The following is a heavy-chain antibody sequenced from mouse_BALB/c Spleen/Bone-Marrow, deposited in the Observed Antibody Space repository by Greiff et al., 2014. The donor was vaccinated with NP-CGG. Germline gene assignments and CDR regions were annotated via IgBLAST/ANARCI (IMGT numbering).Heavy chain of an antibody. V-gene: IGHV1-18*01. D-gene: IGHD1-2*01. Sequence: DVKLVESGPELVKPGASVKISCKTSGYTFTEYTMHWVKQSHGKSLEWIGGINPNNGGTSYNQKFKDKATLTVDKSSSTAYMELRSLTSEDSAIYYCAKDLLRLWYFDVWGAGTTVTVSS. J-gene: IGHJ1*01. CDR3: AKDLLRLWYFDV. CDR1: GYTFTEYT. CDR2: INPNNGGT.